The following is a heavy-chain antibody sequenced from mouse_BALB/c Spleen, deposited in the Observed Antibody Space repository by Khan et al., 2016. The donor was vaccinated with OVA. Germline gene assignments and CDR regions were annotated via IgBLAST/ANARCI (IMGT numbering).Heavy chain of an antibody. CDR2: INTYTGEP. Sequence: QIQLVQSGPELMKPGETVKISCKVSGYTFTNYGMNWVKQAPGKGLKWMGWINTYTGEPTYADDFRGRFAFSLETSASTAYLQINNLKTEDTATYFCARPPHFSYDMVYWGQGTSVTVSS. CDR1: GYTFTNYG. J-gene: IGHJ4*01. V-gene: IGHV9-3-1*01. CDR3: ARPPHFSYDMVY.